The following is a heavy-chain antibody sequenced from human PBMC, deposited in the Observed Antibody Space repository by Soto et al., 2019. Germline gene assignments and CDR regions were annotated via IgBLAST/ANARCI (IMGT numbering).Heavy chain of an antibody. Sequence: QVQLVQSGAEVRKPGASVTVSCRSSGDSFNDYSIHWVRQAPGQGFEWMGWINPNGGVTKYAQKFQGWVSMTRDTSIRTVDMQLSRLRSDDTAVYYCARESGGATATLDYYYFYMDVWGTGTTVTVSS. J-gene: IGHJ6*03. CDR2: INPNGGVT. D-gene: IGHD5-12*01. V-gene: IGHV1-2*04. CDR3: ARESGGATATLDYYYFYMDV. CDR1: GDSFNDYS.